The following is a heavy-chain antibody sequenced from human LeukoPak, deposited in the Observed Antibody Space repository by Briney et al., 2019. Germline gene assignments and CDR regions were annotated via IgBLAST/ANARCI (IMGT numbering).Heavy chain of an antibody. V-gene: IGHV3-20*01. CDR1: GFTFDDYG. D-gene: IGHD4-17*01. CDR3: ARDFYGDSLNAFDI. J-gene: IGHJ3*02. Sequence: PGGSLRLSCAASGFTFDDYGMSWVRQAPGKGLEWVSGINWNGGSTGYADSVKGRFTISRDNAKNSLYLQMNSLRAEDTALYHCARDFYGDSLNAFDIWGQGTMVTVSS. CDR2: INWNGGST.